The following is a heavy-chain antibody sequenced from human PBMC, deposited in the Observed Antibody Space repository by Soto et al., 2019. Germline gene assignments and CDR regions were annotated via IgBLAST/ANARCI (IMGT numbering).Heavy chain of an antibody. D-gene: IGHD3-22*01. CDR2: ISGSGGST. CDR1: GFTFSSYA. J-gene: IGHJ4*02. CDR3: AKDRTPGTYYYDSSGYYDY. V-gene: IGHV3-23*01. Sequence: GGSLRLSCAASGFTFSSYAMSWVRQAPGKGLEWVSAISGSGGSTYYADSVKGRFTISRDNSKNTLYLQMNSLRAEDTAVYYCAKDRTPGTYYYDSSGYYDYWGQGTLVTVSS.